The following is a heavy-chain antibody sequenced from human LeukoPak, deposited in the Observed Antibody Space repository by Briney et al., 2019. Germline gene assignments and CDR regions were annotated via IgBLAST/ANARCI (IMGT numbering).Heavy chain of an antibody. V-gene: IGHV3-23*01. CDR3: AKVPITIFGVVISDDYYYYYMDV. CDR1: GFTFSSYA. CDR2: ISGSGGST. D-gene: IGHD3-3*01. J-gene: IGHJ6*03. Sequence: GGSLRLSCAASGFTFSSYAMSWVRQAPGKGLEWVSAISGSGGSTYYADSVKGRFTISRDNSKNTLYLQMNSLRAEDTAVYYRAKVPITIFGVVISDDYYYYYMDVWGKGTTVTVSS.